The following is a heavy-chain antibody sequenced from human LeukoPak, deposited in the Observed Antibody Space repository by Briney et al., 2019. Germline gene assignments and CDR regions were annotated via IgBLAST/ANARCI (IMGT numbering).Heavy chain of an antibody. V-gene: IGHV4-39*07. CDR2: IYYSGTT. CDR1: RGSIIGGSKY. J-gene: IGHJ4*02. CDR3: ARDRPGGSSLDY. D-gene: IGHD6-13*01. Sequence: PSGTLSLTCTLSRGSIIGGSKYCGWVRQAAGTGREWIGSIYYSGTTYYNPSIKSRVTMSVDTSKIQFSLKLSSVTAADTAVYYCARDRPGGSSLDYWGQGTLVTVSS.